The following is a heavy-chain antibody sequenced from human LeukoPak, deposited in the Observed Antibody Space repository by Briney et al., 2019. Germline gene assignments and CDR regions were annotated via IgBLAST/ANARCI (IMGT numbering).Heavy chain of an antibody. CDR3: AKDGGLWISAHWGDS. V-gene: IGHV3-23*01. Sequence: GGSLRLSCTASGFTFSSYTMSWVRQAPGKGLKWVSTISTGGGNTYYADSVQGRFTVSRDDSKNTLYLQMNSLRAEDTAVYYCAKDGGLWISAHWGDSWGRGTLVTVSS. D-gene: IGHD2-2*03. CDR2: ISTGGGNT. CDR1: GFTFSSYT. J-gene: IGHJ4*02.